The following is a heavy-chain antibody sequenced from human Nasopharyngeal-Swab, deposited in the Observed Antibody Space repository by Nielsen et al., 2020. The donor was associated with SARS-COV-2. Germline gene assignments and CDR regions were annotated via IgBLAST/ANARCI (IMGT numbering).Heavy chain of an antibody. CDR3: ARDRGSKDYGGKEAYWYFDL. Sequence: SLKISCAASGFTFDDYAMHWVRQAPGKGLEWVSGISWNSGSIGYADSVKGRFTISRDNAKNSLYLQMNSLRAEDTAVYYCARDRGSKDYGGKEAYWYFDLWGRGTLVTVSS. V-gene: IGHV3-9*01. CDR1: GFTFDDYA. CDR2: ISWNSGSI. D-gene: IGHD4-23*01. J-gene: IGHJ2*01.